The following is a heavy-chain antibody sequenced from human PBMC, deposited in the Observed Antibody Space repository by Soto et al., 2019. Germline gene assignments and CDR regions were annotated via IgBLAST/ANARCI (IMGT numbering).Heavy chain of an antibody. D-gene: IGHD6-13*01. Sequence: ASETLSLTCTVSGGSISSYYWSWIRQPPGKGLEWIGYIYYNVNTNYNPSLKSRVTISVDTSKNQFSLKLSSVTAADTAVYYCARDSGIAPYYFDYWGQGTLVTVSS. CDR2: IYYNVNT. CDR3: ARDSGIAPYYFDY. J-gene: IGHJ4*02. V-gene: IGHV4-59*01. CDR1: GGSISSYY.